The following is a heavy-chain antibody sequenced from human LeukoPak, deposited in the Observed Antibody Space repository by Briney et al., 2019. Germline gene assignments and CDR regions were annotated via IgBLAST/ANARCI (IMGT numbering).Heavy chain of an antibody. D-gene: IGHD2-2*01. CDR3: ARGILRYCSSTSCPGDFDY. V-gene: IGHV1-46*01. CDR2: INPSGGST. Sequence: ASVKVSCKASGYTFTGYYMHWVRQAPGQGLEWMGIINPSGGSTSYAQKFQGRVTMTRDTSTSTVYMELSSLRSEDTAVYYCARGILRYCSSTSCPGDFDYWGQGTLVTVSS. CDR1: GYTFTGYY. J-gene: IGHJ4*02.